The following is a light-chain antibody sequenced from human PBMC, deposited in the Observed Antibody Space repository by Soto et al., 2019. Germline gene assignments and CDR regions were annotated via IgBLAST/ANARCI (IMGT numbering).Light chain of an antibody. J-gene: IGLJ3*02. Sequence: VLTQPPSASGTPGQSLTISCSGSSSNIGSHFVYWYQHLPGTAPKLLIFRDGQRPSGVPARFFGSKSGTSASLAITGLRSEDEADYYCAVWDQSLTGWVFGGGTKLTVL. CDR3: AVWDQSLTGWV. V-gene: IGLV1-47*01. CDR2: RDG. CDR1: SSNIGSHF.